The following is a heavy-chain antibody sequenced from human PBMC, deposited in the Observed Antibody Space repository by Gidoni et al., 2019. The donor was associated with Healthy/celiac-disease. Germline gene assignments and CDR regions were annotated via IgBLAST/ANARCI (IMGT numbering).Heavy chain of an antibody. Sequence: EVQLVESGGGLVQPGGSLRLSCAASGFTFSSYSMNWVRQAPGKGLEWVSYISSSSSTIYYADSVKGRFTISRDNAKNSLYLQMNSLRDEDTAVYYCATSHPATYYYDSSGSGGFDYWGQGTLVTVSS. CDR2: ISSSSSTI. V-gene: IGHV3-48*02. D-gene: IGHD3-22*01. J-gene: IGHJ4*02. CDR1: GFTFSSYS. CDR3: ATSHPATYYYDSSGSGGFDY.